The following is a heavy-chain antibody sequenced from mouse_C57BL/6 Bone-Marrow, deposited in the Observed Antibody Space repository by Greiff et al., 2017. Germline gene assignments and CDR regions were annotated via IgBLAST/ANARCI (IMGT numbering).Heavy chain of an antibody. V-gene: IGHV5-6*01. CDR3: AKRYYYCSGRYFDV. Sequence: EVKLMESGGDLVKPGGSLKLSCAASGFTFSSYGMSWVRQTPDKRLEWVATIRSGGSYTYYPDSVQGRFTIFRDNAKNTLYLLMSSLKSEDTAMYYCAKRYYYCSGRYFDVWGTGTTVTVSS. J-gene: IGHJ1*03. CDR2: IRSGGSYT. D-gene: IGHD1-1*01. CDR1: GFTFSSYG.